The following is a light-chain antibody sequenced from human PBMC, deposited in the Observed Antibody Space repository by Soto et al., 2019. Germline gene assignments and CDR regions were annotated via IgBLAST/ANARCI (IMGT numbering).Light chain of an antibody. Sequence: QSVPTQPPSVSGAPGQRVTYSCTGSSSNIGAGYDVHWYQQLPGTAPKLLIYGNSNRPSGVPDRFSGSKSGTSASLAITGLQAEDEADYYCQSYDSSLSGWVFGGATKVTVL. CDR3: QSYDSSLSGWV. CDR2: GNS. J-gene: IGLJ3*02. CDR1: SSNIGAGYD. V-gene: IGLV1-40*01.